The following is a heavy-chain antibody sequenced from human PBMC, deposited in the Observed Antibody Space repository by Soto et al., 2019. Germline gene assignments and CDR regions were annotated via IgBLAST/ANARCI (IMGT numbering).Heavy chain of an antibody. CDR2: IYSGGST. V-gene: IGHV3-53*01. J-gene: IGHJ4*02. D-gene: IGHD6-6*01. CDR1: GFTVSSNY. Sequence: SLTLSCAASGFTVSSNYMSWVRQAPGKGLEWVSVIYSGGSTYYADSVKGRFTISRDNSKNTLYLKMNSLRAEDTAVYYCARVESRSLDDWGQGALVTVSS. CDR3: ARVESRSLDD.